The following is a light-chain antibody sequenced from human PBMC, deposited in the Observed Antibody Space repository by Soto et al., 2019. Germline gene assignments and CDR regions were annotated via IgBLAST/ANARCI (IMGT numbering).Light chain of an antibody. Sequence: QSVLTQPPSVSAAPGQKVTISCSGTSSNIGNNYVSWYQQLPGTAPKLLIYDNNKRPSGIPDRFSGSKSGTSATLGITGLQTGDEADYYCGTWDSSLSVHVLGNGTKVTVL. J-gene: IGLJ1*01. V-gene: IGLV1-51*01. CDR1: SSNIGNNY. CDR2: DNN. CDR3: GTWDSSLSVHV.